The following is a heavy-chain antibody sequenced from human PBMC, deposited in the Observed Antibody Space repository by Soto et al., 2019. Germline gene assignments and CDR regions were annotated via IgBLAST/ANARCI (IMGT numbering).Heavy chain of an antibody. CDR2: IIPILGIA. V-gene: IGHV1-69*08. Sequence: QVQLVQSGAEVKKPGSSVKVSCKASGGTFSSYTISWVRQAPGQGLEWMGRIIPILGIANYAQKFQGRVTITADKSTSTAYMELSSLRAEDTALYYCAREGVLPDYWGQGTLVTVSS. CDR1: GGTFSSYT. J-gene: IGHJ4*02. D-gene: IGHD1-26*01. CDR3: AREGVLPDY.